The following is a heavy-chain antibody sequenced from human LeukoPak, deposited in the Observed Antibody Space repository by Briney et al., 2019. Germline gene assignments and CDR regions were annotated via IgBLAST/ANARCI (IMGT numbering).Heavy chain of an antibody. CDR3: ARAGMGYSYGTFDY. CDR1: GGSISSYY. V-gene: IGHV4-59*01. Sequence: SETLSLTCTVSGGSISSYYWSWIRQPPGKGLEWIGYIYYSGSTNYNPSLKSRVTISVDTSKNQFSLKLSSVTAADTAVYYCARAGMGYSYGTFDYGGQGTLVTVS. D-gene: IGHD5-18*01. J-gene: IGHJ4*02. CDR2: IYYSGST.